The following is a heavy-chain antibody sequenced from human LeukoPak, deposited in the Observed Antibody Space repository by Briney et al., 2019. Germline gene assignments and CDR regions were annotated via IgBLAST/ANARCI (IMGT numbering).Heavy chain of an antibody. CDR2: VSDSGGST. D-gene: IGHD3-10*01. J-gene: IGHJ4*02. CDR3: AKRGVVIRAVIIVGFHKEAYYFDY. CDR1: GITLSNYG. V-gene: IGHV3-23*01. Sequence: PGGSLRLSCTASGITLSNYGMSWVRQAPGKGLEWVAGVSDSGGSTNYADSVKGRFTISRDNAKNTLYLQMNSLRAEDTAVYFCAKRGVVIRAVIIVGFHKEAYYFDYWGQGALVTVSS.